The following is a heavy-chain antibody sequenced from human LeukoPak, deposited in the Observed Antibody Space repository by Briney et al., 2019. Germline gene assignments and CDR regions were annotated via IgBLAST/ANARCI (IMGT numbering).Heavy chain of an antibody. CDR2: INPSGGST. CDR1: GYTFTSYY. V-gene: IGHV1-46*01. CDR3: ARVHDILTGYYPFDY. J-gene: IGHJ4*02. D-gene: IGHD3-9*01. Sequence: GASVKVSCKASGYTFTSYYMHWVRQAPGQGLEWMGIINPSGGSTSYAQRFQGRVTMTRDMSTSTVYMELRSLRSDDTAVYYCARVHDILTGYYPFDYWGQGTLVTVSS.